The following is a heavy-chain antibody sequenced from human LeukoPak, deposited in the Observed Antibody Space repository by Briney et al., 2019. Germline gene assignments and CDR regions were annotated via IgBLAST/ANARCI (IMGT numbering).Heavy chain of an antibody. J-gene: IGHJ3*02. CDR3: AKVLAVGDAFDI. CDR1: GFTFSSYG. CDR2: ISYDGSNK. D-gene: IGHD6-19*01. Sequence: GGSLRLSCAASGFTFSSYGMHWVRQAPGKGLEWVAVISYDGSNKYYADSVKGRFTISRDNSKNTLYLQMNSPRAEDTAVYYCAKVLAVGDAFDIWGQGTMVTVSS. V-gene: IGHV3-30*18.